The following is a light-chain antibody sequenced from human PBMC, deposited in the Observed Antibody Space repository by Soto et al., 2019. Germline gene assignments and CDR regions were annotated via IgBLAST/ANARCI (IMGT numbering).Light chain of an antibody. CDR3: QHRSIWPVS. J-gene: IGKJ5*01. Sequence: EIVLTQSPGTLSLSPGERATLSCRASQSVGGYLAWYQQKPGLAPRLLIYDASNRATGIPARFSGSGSGTDFTLIISSLEPEDFAVYYCQHRSIWPVSFAQGTRLENK. CDR1: QSVGGY. V-gene: IGKV3-11*01. CDR2: DAS.